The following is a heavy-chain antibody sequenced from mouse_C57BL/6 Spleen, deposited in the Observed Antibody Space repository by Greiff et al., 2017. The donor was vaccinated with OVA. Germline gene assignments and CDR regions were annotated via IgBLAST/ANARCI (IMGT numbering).Heavy chain of an antibody. CDR3: ARSTFNTTVVAPYYAMDY. D-gene: IGHD1-1*01. CDR1: GYSFTGYY. V-gene: IGHV1-42*01. Sequence: EVQLQQSGPELVKPGASVKISCKASGYSFTGYYMNWVKQSPEKSLEWIGEINPSTGGTTYNQTFKAKATLTVDKSSSTAYMQLKSLTSEDSAVYYCARSTFNTTVVAPYYAMDYWGQGTSVTVSS. CDR2: INPSTGGT. J-gene: IGHJ4*01.